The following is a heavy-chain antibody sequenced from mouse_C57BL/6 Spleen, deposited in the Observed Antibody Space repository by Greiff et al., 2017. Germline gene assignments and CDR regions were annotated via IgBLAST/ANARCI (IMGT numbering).Heavy chain of an antibody. J-gene: IGHJ4*01. CDR1: GYAFSSSW. CDR2: IYPGDGYT. Sequence: QVQLQQSGPELVKPGASVKISCKASGYAFSSSWMNWVKQRPGKGLEWIGRIYPGDGYTNYNGKFKGKDTLTADKSSSTAYMQLSSLTSEDYAVYFCARRSNYDSMDYWGQGTSVTVSS. CDR3: ARRSNYDSMDY. V-gene: IGHV1-82*01. D-gene: IGHD2-5*01.